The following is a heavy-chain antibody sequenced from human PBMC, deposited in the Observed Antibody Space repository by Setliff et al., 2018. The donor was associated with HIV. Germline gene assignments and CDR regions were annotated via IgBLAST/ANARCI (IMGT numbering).Heavy chain of an antibody. CDR3: ARQITSVTTEKLVVNDAFDI. Sequence: SETLSLTCAVYGGSFSGYYWSWIRQPPGKGLEWIGEINHSGGTNYNPSLKSRVTISVDTSKNQFSLKLSSVTAADTAVFYCARQITSVTTEKLVVNDAFDIWGQGIMVTVSS. CDR2: INHSGGT. V-gene: IGHV4-34*01. J-gene: IGHJ3*02. CDR1: GGSFSGYY. D-gene: IGHD3-22*01.